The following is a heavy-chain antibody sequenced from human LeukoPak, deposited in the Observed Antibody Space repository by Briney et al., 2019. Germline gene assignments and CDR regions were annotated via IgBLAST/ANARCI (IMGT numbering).Heavy chain of an antibody. V-gene: IGHV4-34*01. CDR2: INHSGST. CDR1: GGSFSGYY. Sequence: TTSETLSLTCAVYGGSFSGYYWSWIRKPPGKGLEWIGEINHSGSTNYNPSLKSRVTISVDTSKNQFSLKLSSVTAADTAVYYCARARQWLVRSPFDYWGQGTLVTVSS. J-gene: IGHJ4*02. CDR3: ARARQWLVRSPFDY. D-gene: IGHD6-19*01.